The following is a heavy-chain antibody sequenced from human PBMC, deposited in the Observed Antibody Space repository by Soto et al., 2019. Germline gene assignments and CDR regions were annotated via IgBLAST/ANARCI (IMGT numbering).Heavy chain of an antibody. Sequence: PSETLSPTCTVSGGPMSSYYWTWIRQPAGKGLEWIGYIYYSGSTNYNPSLKSRVTISVDTSKNQFSLKLSSVTAADTAVYYCARKVDYYYGMDVWGQGTTVPVSS. CDR2: IYYSGST. J-gene: IGHJ6*02. V-gene: IGHV4-59*01. CDR3: ARKVDYYYGMDV. CDR1: GGPMSSYY.